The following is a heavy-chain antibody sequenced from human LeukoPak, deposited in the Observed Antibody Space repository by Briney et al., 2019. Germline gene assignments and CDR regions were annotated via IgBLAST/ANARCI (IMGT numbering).Heavy chain of an antibody. CDR1: GYSISSGYY. CDR3: AQQSLRSPDY. J-gene: IGHJ4*02. D-gene: IGHD3-16*01. CDR2: IYHRGSN. Sequence: SETLSLTCAVSGYSISSGYYWGWIRQPPGEGLEWRGNIYHRGSNYYNESLKSRVTISVDTSKNQFSLKLSSVTAADTAVYYCAQQSLRSPDYWGQGTLVTVSS. V-gene: IGHV4-38-2*01.